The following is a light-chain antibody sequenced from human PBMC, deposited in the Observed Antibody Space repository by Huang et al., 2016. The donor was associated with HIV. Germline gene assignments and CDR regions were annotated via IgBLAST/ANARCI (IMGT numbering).Light chain of an antibody. Sequence: DIQMTQSPSSLSASVGDKVTITCRASQAIGKYLNWYQQKPGKAPNVVIYGAASLQSGVPSRFSGSGSGTDFTLTISSLRPEDFATYYCQQSFNAPRTCGQGTKLEIK. CDR3: QQSFNAPRT. CDR2: GAA. J-gene: IGKJ2*01. CDR1: QAIGKY. V-gene: IGKV1-39*01.